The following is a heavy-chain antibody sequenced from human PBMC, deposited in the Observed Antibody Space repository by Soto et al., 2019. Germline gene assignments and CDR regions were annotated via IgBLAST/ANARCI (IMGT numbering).Heavy chain of an antibody. D-gene: IGHD6-13*01. Sequence: QVQLQQWGAGLLKPSETLSLTCGDYGGSVSGYYWSWIRQSHGKGLEWIGTINHRRTINYNPSLRSRVTMSIDASKNEFSLKLDSVTAADTAVYFCARGGAFIAGDMVWFDPWGQGTLVTVSS. V-gene: IGHV4-34*01. CDR2: INHRRTI. CDR1: GGSVSGYY. CDR3: ARGGAFIAGDMVWFDP. J-gene: IGHJ5*02.